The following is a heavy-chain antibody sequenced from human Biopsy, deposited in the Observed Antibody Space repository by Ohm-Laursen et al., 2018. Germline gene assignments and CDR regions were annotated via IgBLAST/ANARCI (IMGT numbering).Heavy chain of an antibody. CDR3: ALETTYCSGNRCYPDGMDV. CDR1: GGSISNLY. CDR2: MYYSGNT. J-gene: IGHJ6*02. V-gene: IGHV4-59*08. Sequence: SDTLSLTCNVSGGSISNLYWSWIRQPPGKGLEWIGYMYYSGNTNYNPSLKSRVTKSVDKSKNQLSRKLRSVTAADTAVYYCALETTYCSGNRCYPDGMDVWGQGTTVTVSS. D-gene: IGHD2-15*01.